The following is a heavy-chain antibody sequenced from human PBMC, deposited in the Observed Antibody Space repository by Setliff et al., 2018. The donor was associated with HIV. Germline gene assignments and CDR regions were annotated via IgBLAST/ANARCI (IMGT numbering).Heavy chain of an antibody. CDR2: IIPIFGTT. CDR3: ARDGLLVAGIRFDY. V-gene: IGHV1-69*13. J-gene: IGHJ4*01. CDR1: GRSFSSYA. Sequence: SVKVSCKTSGRSFSSYAVSWVRQAPGQGLEWMGGIIPIFGTTNYAQKFQGRVTITADESASTVYMELSSLRSEDTALYYCARDGLLVAGIRFDYWGQGTLVTVSA. D-gene: IGHD6-19*01.